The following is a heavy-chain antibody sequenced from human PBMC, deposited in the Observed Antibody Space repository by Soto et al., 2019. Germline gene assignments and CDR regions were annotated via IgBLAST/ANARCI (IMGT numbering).Heavy chain of an antibody. CDR1: GGPISSYY. D-gene: IGHD1-1*01. V-gene: IGHV4-59*08. J-gene: IGHJ6*02. CDR2: IYYSGST. Sequence: SETLFLTCTVSGGPISSYYWSWIRQPPGKGLEWIGYIYYSGSTNYNPSLKSRVTISVDTSKNHFSLKLSSVTAADTAVFYCARRGGNEFAYYYYYGMDVWGQGTTVTVSS. CDR3: ARRGGNEFAYYYYYGMDV.